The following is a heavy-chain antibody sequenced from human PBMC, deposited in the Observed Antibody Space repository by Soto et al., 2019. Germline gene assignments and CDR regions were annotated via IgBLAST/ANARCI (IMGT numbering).Heavy chain of an antibody. Sequence: PSETLSLTCTVSGGSVSSGSYYWSWIRQPPGKGLEWIGYIYYSGSTNYNPSLKSRVTISVDTSKNQFSLKLSSVTAADTAVYYCARFNWNKQGYWGQGTLVTVS. D-gene: IGHD1-20*01. CDR1: GGSVSSGSYY. J-gene: IGHJ4*02. CDR3: ARFNWNKQGY. CDR2: IYYSGST. V-gene: IGHV4-61*01.